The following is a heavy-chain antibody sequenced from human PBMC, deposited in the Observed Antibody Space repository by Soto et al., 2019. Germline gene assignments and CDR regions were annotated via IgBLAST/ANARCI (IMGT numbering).Heavy chain of an antibody. D-gene: IGHD6-19*01. CDR1: GFSLRTYG. J-gene: IGHJ5*02. Sequence: PGGSLRLSCAASGFSLRTYGMQWLRRAPGKGLEWVAFIWYDGTKKFYANSVKGRSTISKDNSNNILYLQMSGLRAEDTAVYYCARGVVTAVAGSVNWFDPWGQGTLVTVSS. CDR2: IWYDGTKK. V-gene: IGHV3-33*01. CDR3: ARGVVTAVAGSVNWFDP.